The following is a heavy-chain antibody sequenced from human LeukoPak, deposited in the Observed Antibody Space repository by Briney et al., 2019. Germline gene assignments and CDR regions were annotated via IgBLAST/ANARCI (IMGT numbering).Heavy chain of an antibody. J-gene: IGHJ4*02. Sequence: GGSLRLSCVASGFTFSNYWMSWVRQAPGTGLEWVANIEYNGGAKDYADSVKGRFSISRDNAKNSLYLQLNSLRNEDTALYYCARGAPAAGRVDYWGQGTLVTVSS. CDR1: GFTFSNYW. CDR3: ARGAPAAGRVDY. V-gene: IGHV3-7*01. D-gene: IGHD6-25*01. CDR2: IEYNGGAK.